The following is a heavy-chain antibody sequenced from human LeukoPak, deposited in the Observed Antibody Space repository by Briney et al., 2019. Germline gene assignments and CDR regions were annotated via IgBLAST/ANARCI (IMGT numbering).Heavy chain of an antibody. V-gene: IGHV4-30-2*01. CDR1: GGSISSGGSS. J-gene: IGHJ4*02. Sequence: SQTLSLTCAVSGGSISSGGSSWSWIRQPPGKGLEWIGYIYHSGSTYYNPSLKSRVTISVDRSKNQFSLKLSSVTAADTAVYYCARVGLLPTNYFDYWGQGTLVTVSS. CDR2: IYHSGST. CDR3: ARVGLLPTNYFDY. D-gene: IGHD5-24*01.